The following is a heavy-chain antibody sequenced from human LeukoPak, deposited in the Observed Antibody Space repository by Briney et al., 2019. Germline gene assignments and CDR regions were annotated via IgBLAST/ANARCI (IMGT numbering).Heavy chain of an antibody. J-gene: IGHJ6*03. Sequence: GGSLRLSCAASGFTFSDFWMHWVRQAPGKGLVWVSRINSGGTVTNYADSVKGRLTISRDNAKNTLYLQMNSLRAEDTAVYYCAREYSNYQTEYYYMDVWGKGTTVTVSS. CDR3: AREYSNYQTEYYYMDV. V-gene: IGHV3-74*01. CDR1: GFTFSDFW. CDR2: INSGGTVT. D-gene: IGHD4-11*01.